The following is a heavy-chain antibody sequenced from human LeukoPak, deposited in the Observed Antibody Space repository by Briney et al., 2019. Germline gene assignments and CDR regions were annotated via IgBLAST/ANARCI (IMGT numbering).Heavy chain of an antibody. J-gene: IGHJ3*02. CDR3: ARDGGQPYYDFWSGTMGAFDI. CDR1: GGSISTYY. Sequence: PSETLFLTCTVSGGSISTYYWSWIRQPPGKGLEWIGYIYYSGSTNYNPSLKSRVTISVDTSKNQFSLKLSSVTAADTAVYYCARDGGQPYYDFWSGTMGAFDIWGQGTMVTVSS. D-gene: IGHD3-3*01. CDR2: IYYSGST. V-gene: IGHV4-59*01.